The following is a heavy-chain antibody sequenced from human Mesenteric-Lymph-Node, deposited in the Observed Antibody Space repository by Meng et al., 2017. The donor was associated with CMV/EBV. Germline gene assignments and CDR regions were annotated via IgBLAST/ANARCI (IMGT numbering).Heavy chain of an antibody. V-gene: IGHV3-7*01. CDR3: TRDREVRGVTYYYFGMDV. J-gene: IGHJ6*02. CDR2: IEHDGSDI. D-gene: IGHD3-10*01. CDR1: GFTLRSYW. Sequence: GESLKISCAASGFTLRSYWMSWVRQAPGKGLEWVANIEHDGSDIYYRDSVKGRFTISRDNAKNSLYLQMISLGAEDTAVYYCTRDREVRGVTYYYFGMDVWGQGTTVTVSS.